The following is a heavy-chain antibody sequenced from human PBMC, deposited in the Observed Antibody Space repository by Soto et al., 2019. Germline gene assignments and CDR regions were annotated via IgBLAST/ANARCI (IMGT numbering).Heavy chain of an antibody. D-gene: IGHD3-22*01. CDR3: ASDSRGGYYDSSGYYYAGSPDY. Sequence: ASVKVSCKASGGTFSSYAISWVRQAPGQGLEWMGGIIPIFGTANYAQKFQGRVTITADESTSTAYMELSSLRSEDTAVYYCASDSRGGYYDSSGYYYAGSPDYWGQGTLVTVSS. V-gene: IGHV1-69*13. J-gene: IGHJ4*02. CDR1: GGTFSSYA. CDR2: IIPIFGTA.